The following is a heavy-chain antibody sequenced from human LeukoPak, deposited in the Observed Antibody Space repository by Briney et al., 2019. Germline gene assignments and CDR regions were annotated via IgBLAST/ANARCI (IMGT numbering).Heavy chain of an antibody. Sequence: PSETLSLTCTVSGGSIRSYYWSWIRQPPRKGLEWIGYIYYSGSTNYNPSLKSRVTISVDTSKNQFSLKLSSVTAADTAVYYCARAVTIFMGWFDPWGQGTLVTVSS. CDR2: IYYSGST. D-gene: IGHD3-3*01. V-gene: IGHV4-59*01. CDR1: GGSIRSYY. CDR3: ARAVTIFMGWFDP. J-gene: IGHJ5*02.